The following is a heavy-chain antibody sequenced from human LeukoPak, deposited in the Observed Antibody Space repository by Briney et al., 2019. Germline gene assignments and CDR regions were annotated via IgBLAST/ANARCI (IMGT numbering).Heavy chain of an antibody. J-gene: IGHJ3*02. CDR3: ARQPANTAAFDI. D-gene: IGHD5-18*01. V-gene: IGHV4-59*08. CDR2: VRDNGES. CDR1: GGSINTYY. Sequence: MASETLSLTCTVSGGSINTYYWSWIRQPPGKGLEWIAYVRDNGESNYNPPLKSRVAISLDTANNQISLRLNFVTAADTAIYYCARQPANTAAFDIWGLGTMVTVSS.